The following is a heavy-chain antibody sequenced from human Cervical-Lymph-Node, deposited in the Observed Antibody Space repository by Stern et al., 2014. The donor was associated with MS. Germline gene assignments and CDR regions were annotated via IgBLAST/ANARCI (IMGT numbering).Heavy chain of an antibody. Sequence: QLVQSGAEVKKPGASVKVSCTASGYTFTGFFLHWVRQAPGQGLEWVGWINPNTGVTKSAQKFQGRVTLTRDTSINTVYMELNRLKSDDTAVFYCARGYPFFDNWGQGTLVTVSS. D-gene: IGHD2-15*01. J-gene: IGHJ4*02. CDR1: GYTFTGFF. CDR2: INPNTGVT. V-gene: IGHV1-2*02. CDR3: ARGYPFFDN.